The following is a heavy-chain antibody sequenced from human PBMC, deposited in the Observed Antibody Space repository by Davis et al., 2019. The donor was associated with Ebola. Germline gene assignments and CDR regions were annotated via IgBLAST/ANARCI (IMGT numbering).Heavy chain of an antibody. CDR3: ARHLSYYYYMDV. Sequence: PGGSLRLSCKGSGYSFTSYWIGWVRQMPGKGLEWMGITYPGDSDTRYSPSFQGQVTISADKSISTAYLQWSSLKASDTAMYYCARHLSYYYYMDVWGKGTTVTVSS. J-gene: IGHJ6*03. CDR1: GYSFTSYW. D-gene: IGHD3-9*01. V-gene: IGHV5-51*01. CDR2: TYPGDSDT.